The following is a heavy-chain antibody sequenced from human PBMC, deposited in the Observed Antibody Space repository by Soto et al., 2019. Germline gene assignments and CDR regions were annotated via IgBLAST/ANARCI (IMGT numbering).Heavy chain of an antibody. D-gene: IGHD3-22*01. CDR1: GFIFSSYA. CDR3: AKDGVAHIPLYTSGSSYDH. V-gene: IGHV3-23*01. J-gene: IGHJ4*02. CDR2: ISGSDGST. Sequence: LRLSCAASGFIFSSYAMSWVRQAPGKGLEWVSAISGSDGSTYYADSVKGRFTISRDNSRNTLYLQMNSLRAEDTAVYYCAKDGVAHIPLYTSGSSYDHWGQGTLVTVSS.